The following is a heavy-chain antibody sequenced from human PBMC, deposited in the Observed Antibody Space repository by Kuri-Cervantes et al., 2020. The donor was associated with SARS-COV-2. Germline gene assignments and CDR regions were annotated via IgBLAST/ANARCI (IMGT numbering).Heavy chain of an antibody. Sequence: GGSLRLSCAASGFTFSDYTMNWVRRAPEKGLEWVSSISSSTTSIYYADSVGGRFTISRDNAKNSLYPQMDSLRAEDSAVYYCASVSTMGVSLDWGQGTLVTVSS. CDR2: ISSSTTSI. D-gene: IGHD5-24*01. V-gene: IGHV3-21*01. CDR3: ASVSTMGVSLD. CDR1: GFTFSDYT. J-gene: IGHJ4*02.